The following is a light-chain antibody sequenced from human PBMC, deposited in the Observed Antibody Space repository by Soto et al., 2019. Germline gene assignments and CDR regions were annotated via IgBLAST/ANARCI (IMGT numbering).Light chain of an antibody. CDR2: EVS. Sequence: QSALTQPPSASGSPGQSVTISCIGTSSDVGGYNYVSWYQQHPGKAPKLMIYEVSRRPSGVPDRFSGSKSGNTASLTVSGLQAEDAADYYCSSYAGSNNYVFGTGTKVTVL. CDR1: SSDVGGYNY. CDR3: SSYAGSNNYV. V-gene: IGLV2-8*01. J-gene: IGLJ1*01.